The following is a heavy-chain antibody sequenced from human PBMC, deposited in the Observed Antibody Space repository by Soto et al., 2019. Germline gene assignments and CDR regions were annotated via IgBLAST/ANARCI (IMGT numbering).Heavy chain of an antibody. J-gene: IGHJ5*02. CDR3: ARAPYYDYVWGEHWFDP. D-gene: IGHD3-16*01. CDR1: GASIISYY. V-gene: IGHV4-59*01. Sequence: PAEILSLTCSVSGASIISYYRSWIRQPPGKGLEWIGYIYYTGTTNYNPSLKSRVTMSLDTSKNQFSLKLSSVTAADTAVYYCARAPYYDYVWGEHWFDPWGQGTLVTVSS. CDR2: IYYTGTT.